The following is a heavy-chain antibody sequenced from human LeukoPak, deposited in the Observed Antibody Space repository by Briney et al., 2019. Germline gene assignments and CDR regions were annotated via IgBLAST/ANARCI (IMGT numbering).Heavy chain of an antibody. CDR3: ARRTYYYDSSGSRGAFDI. D-gene: IGHD3-22*01. J-gene: IGHJ3*02. V-gene: IGHV4-59*08. CDR2: IYYSGST. CDR1: GGSISSYY. Sequence: SETLSLTCTVSGGSISSYYWSWIRQPPGKGLEWIGYIYYSGSTNYNPSLKSRVTISVDTSKNQFSLKLSSVIAADTAVYYCARRTYYYDSSGSRGAFDIWGQGTMVTVSS.